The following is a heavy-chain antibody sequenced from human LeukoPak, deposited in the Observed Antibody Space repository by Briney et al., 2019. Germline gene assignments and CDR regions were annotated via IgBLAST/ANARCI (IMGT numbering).Heavy chain of an antibody. D-gene: IGHD2-21*02. J-gene: IGHJ5*02. Sequence: GGSLRLSCAASEFTVSSNYMSWVRQAPGKGLEWVSVIYSGGSTYYADSVKGRFTISRDNSKNTLYLQMNSLRAEDTAVYYCARVVAYCGGDCYPNWFDPWGQGTLVTVSS. CDR2: IYSGGST. V-gene: IGHV3-53*01. CDR1: EFTVSSNY. CDR3: ARVVAYCGGDCYPNWFDP.